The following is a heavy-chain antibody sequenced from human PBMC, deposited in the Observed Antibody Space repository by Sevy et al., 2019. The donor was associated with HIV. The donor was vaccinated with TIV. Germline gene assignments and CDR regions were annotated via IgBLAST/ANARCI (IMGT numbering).Heavy chain of an antibody. J-gene: IGHJ4*02. CDR2: INTNTGNP. D-gene: IGHD3-9*01. Sequence: ASVKVSCKASGYTFTSYAMNWVRQAPGQGLEWMGWINTNTGNPTYAQGFTGRFVFSLDTSVSTAYLQISSLKAEDTAVYYCAGAHARPAPLIWLDYWGQGTLVTVSS. CDR1: GYTFTSYA. CDR3: AGAHARPAPLIWLDY. V-gene: IGHV7-4-1*02.